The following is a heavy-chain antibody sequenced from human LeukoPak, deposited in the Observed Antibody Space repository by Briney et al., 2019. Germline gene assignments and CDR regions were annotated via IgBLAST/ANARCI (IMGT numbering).Heavy chain of an antibody. V-gene: IGHV3-7*01. CDR3: ARDPLNGALDI. Sequence: GSLRLPCKALGFPVKGLWITWVRQPSGKRLEWSANINPDGSATGYVDSVKGRFTVSRNNAKDSLYLQMDGLRAEDSAVYYCARDPLNGALDIWGQGTLVTVSS. J-gene: IGHJ3*02. CDR2: INPDGSAT. CDR1: GFPVKGLW.